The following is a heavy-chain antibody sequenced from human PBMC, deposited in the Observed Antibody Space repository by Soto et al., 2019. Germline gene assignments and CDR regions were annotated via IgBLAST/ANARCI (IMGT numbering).Heavy chain of an antibody. CDR1: GGSFNDYA. Sequence: QVQLVQSGAEVKTPGSSVTVSCTPSGGSFNDYAFSWVRQAPGQGLEWLGGIIPLFGTSDYSQSFRDRATITAVKSTSIVFLELRSLTSQDTAVYYCARLPLRITVFGKVLGYSDSWGQGSLITVSS. V-gene: IGHV1-69*06. D-gene: IGHD3-3*01. J-gene: IGHJ4*02. CDR3: ARLPLRITVFGKVLGYSDS. CDR2: IIPLFGTS.